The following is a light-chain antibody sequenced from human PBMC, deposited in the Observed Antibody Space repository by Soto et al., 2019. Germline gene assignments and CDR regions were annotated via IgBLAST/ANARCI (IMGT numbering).Light chain of an antibody. V-gene: IGLV2-14*01. CDR3: SSYTSSSMEV. J-gene: IGLJ2*01. CDR1: SSDVGGYNY. Sequence: QSALTQPASVSGSPGQSITISCTGTSSDVGGYNYVSWYQQHPGKAPKLMIYDVSNRPSGVSNRFSGSKSGNTASLTISGLQAEDEADYYCSSYTSSSMEVFGGGTKVTVL. CDR2: DVS.